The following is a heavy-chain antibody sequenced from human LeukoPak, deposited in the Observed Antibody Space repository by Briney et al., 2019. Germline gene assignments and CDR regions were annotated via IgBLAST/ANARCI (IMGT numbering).Heavy chain of an antibody. Sequence: PSETLSLTCAVYGGSFSGYYWSWIRQPPGKGVEWIGEINHSGSTNYNPSLKSRVTISVDTSKNQFSLKLSSVTAADTAVYYCARGGGDCSGGTCYIANDYWGQGTLVTVSS. CDR2: INHSGST. D-gene: IGHD2-15*01. J-gene: IGHJ4*02. V-gene: IGHV4-34*01. CDR3: ARGGGDCSGGTCYIANDY. CDR1: GGSFSGYY.